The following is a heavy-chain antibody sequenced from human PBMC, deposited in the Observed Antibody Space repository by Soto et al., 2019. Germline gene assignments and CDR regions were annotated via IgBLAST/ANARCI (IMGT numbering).Heavy chain of an antibody. D-gene: IGHD4-17*01. V-gene: IGHV3-9*01. CDR1: GFTFDDYA. CDR3: AKDIYERTTVPQGAFDI. J-gene: IGHJ3*02. CDR2: ISWNSGSI. Sequence: PGGSLRLSCAASGFTFDDYAMHWVRQAPGKGQEWVSGISWNSGSIGYADSVKGRFTISRDNAKNSLYLQMNSLRAEDTALYYCAKDIYERTTVPQGAFDIWGQGTMVTVSS.